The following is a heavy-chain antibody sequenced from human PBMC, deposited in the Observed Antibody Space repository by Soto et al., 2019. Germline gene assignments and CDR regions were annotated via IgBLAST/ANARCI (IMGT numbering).Heavy chain of an antibody. V-gene: IGHV3-49*03. J-gene: IGHJ4*02. D-gene: IGHD3-9*01. CDR2: IRSKAYGGTT. CDR3: TRAPVYYDILTGFGVFDY. CDR1: GRISSSCT. Sequence: MRLCFSSCGRISSSCTVSWCFQPPGTRGEELGFIRSKAYGGTTEYAASVKGRFTISRDDSKSIAYLQMNSLKTEDTAVYYCTRAPVYYDILTGFGVFDYWGQGTLVTVSS.